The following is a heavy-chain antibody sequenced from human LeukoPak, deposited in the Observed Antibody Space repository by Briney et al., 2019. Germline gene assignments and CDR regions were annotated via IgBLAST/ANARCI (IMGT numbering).Heavy chain of an antibody. CDR1: GFTFSNYA. D-gene: IGHD3-22*01. Sequence: GGCLRLSCAASGFTFSNYAMTWVSQAPGKGLEWVSGISASGGTTYYADSVRGRFTFSRDNSKNTLFLQMNSLRAEDTTVYYCAKRPRDSTGYYLGAFDFWGLGTMVTVSS. V-gene: IGHV3-23*01. CDR2: ISASGGTT. CDR3: AKRPRDSTGYYLGAFDF. J-gene: IGHJ3*01.